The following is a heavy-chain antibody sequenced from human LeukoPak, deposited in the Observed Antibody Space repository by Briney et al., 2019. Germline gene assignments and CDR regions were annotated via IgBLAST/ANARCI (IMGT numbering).Heavy chain of an antibody. CDR1: GASISSYY. J-gene: IGHJ4*02. V-gene: IGHV4-59*12. CDR3: ARDDGAAAGY. Sequence: SETLSLTCTVSGASISSYYWSWIRQPPGKGLEWIGHIYYNGSTNYNPSLKSRVTISVDTSKNQFSLKLRSVTAADAAVYYCARDDGAAAGYWGQGTLVTASS. D-gene: IGHD6-13*01. CDR2: IYYNGST.